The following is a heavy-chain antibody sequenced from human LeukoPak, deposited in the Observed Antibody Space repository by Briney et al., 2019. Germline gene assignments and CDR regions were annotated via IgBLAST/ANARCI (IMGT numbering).Heavy chain of an antibody. CDR1: GFTFSSYA. CDR2: SSGSGGST. Sequence: GGSLRLSCAASGFTFSSYAMSWVRQAPGKGLEWVSVSSGSGGSTNYADSLRGRFTISRDNSKNTLYLEMNSLRAEDTAVYYCARRAYNWGAFDIWGQGTMVTVSS. D-gene: IGHD5-24*01. J-gene: IGHJ3*02. V-gene: IGHV3-23*01. CDR3: ARRAYNWGAFDI.